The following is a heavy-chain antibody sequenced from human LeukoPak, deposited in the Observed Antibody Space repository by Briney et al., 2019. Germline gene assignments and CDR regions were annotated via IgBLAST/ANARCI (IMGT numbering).Heavy chain of an antibody. Sequence: PSETLSLTCTVSGDSITSGSYYWGWIRQAPEKGLEWIGNIYSTGSTSFNPSFKSRITMSVDTSKNQFSLNLNSVTAADTAVYYCARGQGYSYGYGSGGYYYMDVWGKGTTVTVSS. CDR2: IYSTGST. D-gene: IGHD5-18*01. CDR3: ARGQGYSYGYGSGGYYYMDV. CDR1: GDSITSGSYY. V-gene: IGHV4-39*07. J-gene: IGHJ6*03.